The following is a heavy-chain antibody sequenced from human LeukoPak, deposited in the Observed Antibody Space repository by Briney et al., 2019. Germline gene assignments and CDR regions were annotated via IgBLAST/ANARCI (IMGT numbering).Heavy chain of an antibody. CDR2: ISAYNGNT. V-gene: IGHV1-18*01. J-gene: IGHJ6*03. Sequence: APVKVSCKPSGYTFTTYGISWVRHAPSQGLDWMEWISAYNGNTNYAQKLQGRVTMTTDTSTSTAYMELRSLRSDDTAVYYCARDPPVAGSYYYYMDVWGKGTTVTVSS. D-gene: IGHD6-19*01. CDR1: GYTFTTYG. CDR3: ARDPPVAGSYYYYMDV.